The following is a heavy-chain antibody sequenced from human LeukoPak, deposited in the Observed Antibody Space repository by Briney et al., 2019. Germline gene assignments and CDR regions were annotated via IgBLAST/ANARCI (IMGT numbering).Heavy chain of an antibody. CDR1: GFSFSAYI. D-gene: IGHD3-3*01. J-gene: IGHJ5*02. CDR2: IRSDGSST. V-gene: IGHV3-64*04. Sequence: PGGSLRLSCVASGFSFSAYIMHWVRQAPGKGLEYVSAIRSDGSSTFYPNSVKGRFTISRDNSKNTLYLQMNSLRAEDTAVYYCAKAQTPYTIFGGMNWFDPWGQGTLVTVSS. CDR3: AKAQTPYTIFGGMNWFDP.